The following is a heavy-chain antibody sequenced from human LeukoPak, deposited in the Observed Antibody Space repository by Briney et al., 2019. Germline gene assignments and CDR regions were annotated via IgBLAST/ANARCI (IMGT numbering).Heavy chain of an antibody. CDR2: IASETYGGTA. CDR1: GFTFSSYA. V-gene: IGHV3-49*04. CDR3: TRDQTPYY. Sequence: GGSLRLSCAASGFTFSSYAMSWVRQAPGKGLEWVGFIASETYGGTAEYAASVKGRFTISRDDSKSIAYLQMNSLKTEDTAVYYCTRDQTPYYWGQGTLVTVSS. J-gene: IGHJ4*02.